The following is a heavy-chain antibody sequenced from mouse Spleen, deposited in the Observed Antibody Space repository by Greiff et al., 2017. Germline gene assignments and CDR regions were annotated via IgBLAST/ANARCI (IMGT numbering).Heavy chain of an antibody. Sequence: EVHLVESGGGLVKPGGSLKLSCAASGFTFSSYAMSWVRQSPEKRLEWVAEISSGGSTYYPDTVKDRFTISRDNAKNTLYLQMSSLRSEDTALYYCARQGDYEGFAYWGQGTLVTVS. J-gene: IGHJ3*01. CDR2: ISSGGST. CDR1: GFTFSSYA. D-gene: IGHD2-4*01. CDR3: ARQGDYEGFAY. V-gene: IGHV5-9-4*01.